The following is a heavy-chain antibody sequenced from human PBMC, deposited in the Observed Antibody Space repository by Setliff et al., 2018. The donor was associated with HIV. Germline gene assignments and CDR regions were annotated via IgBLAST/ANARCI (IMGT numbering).Heavy chain of an antibody. D-gene: IGHD2-15*01. CDR2: ISSSSSYI. Sequence: GGSLRLSCAASGFTFSSYSMNWVRQVPGKGLEWVSSISSSSSYIYYADSVKGRLTISRDNAKNSLYLQMNSLRAEDTAVYYCARVMEDCINGNCYVFDYWGQGTLVTVSS. CDR1: GFTFSSYS. CDR3: ARVMEDCINGNCYVFDY. V-gene: IGHV3-21*04. J-gene: IGHJ4*02.